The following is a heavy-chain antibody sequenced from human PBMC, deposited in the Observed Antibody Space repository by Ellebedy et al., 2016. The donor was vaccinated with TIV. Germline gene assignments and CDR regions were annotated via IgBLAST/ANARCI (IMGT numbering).Heavy chain of an antibody. J-gene: IGHJ4*02. CDR3: ARYTHGTTCLDC. CDR2: IWSDGNNK. Sequence: PGGSLRLSCAASGFTFSDYGMHWVRQAPGKGLEWVAVIWSDGNNKYYADSVGGRFTVSRDNSKSTLHLQMSSLRAEDTAMYYCARYTHGTTCLDCWGQGTLVSVSS. V-gene: IGHV3-33*01. CDR1: GFTFSDYG. D-gene: IGHD1-14*01.